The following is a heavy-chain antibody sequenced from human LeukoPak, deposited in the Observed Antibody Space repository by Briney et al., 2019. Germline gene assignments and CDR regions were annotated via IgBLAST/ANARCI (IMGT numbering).Heavy chain of an antibody. CDR1: GGSISSDY. J-gene: IGHJ6*02. V-gene: IGHV4-59*01. D-gene: IGHD3-10*01. CDR3: AKTRRYYYGSGKNLTPWPAGMDV. Sequence: PPETLSLTCTVPGGSISSDYWTWIRQTPGKGLEWIGYSGSSKYNPSLKSRVTISVDTSKSQFSLTLSSVTAADTAVYYCAKTRRYYYGSGKNLTPWPAGMDVWGQGTTVTVS. CDR2: SGSS.